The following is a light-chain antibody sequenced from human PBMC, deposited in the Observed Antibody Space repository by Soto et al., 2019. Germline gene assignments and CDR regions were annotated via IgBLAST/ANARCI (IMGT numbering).Light chain of an antibody. CDR1: SSDVGGYKY. Sequence: QSALTQPPSAFGSPGQSVTNSCTGTSSDVGGYKYVSWYQQQPGKAPKLMIFEVNKRPSGVPDRFSGSESGNTASLTVSGLQAEDEADYYCCSYAGINNLGVFGAGTKLTVL. CDR2: EVN. CDR3: CSYAGINNLGV. V-gene: IGLV2-8*01. J-gene: IGLJ1*01.